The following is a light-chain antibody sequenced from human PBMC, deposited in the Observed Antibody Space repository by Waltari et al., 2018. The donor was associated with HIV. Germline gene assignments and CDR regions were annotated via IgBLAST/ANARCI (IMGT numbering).Light chain of an antibody. CDR1: SGSVSTSYY. V-gene: IGLV8-61*01. J-gene: IGLJ3*02. Sequence: QTVVTQEPSFSVSPGGTVTLTCGLNSGSVSTSYYPSWYQQTPGQTPRTLIYSTNTRSSGVPDRVSGSILGNKAALTITGAQADDESDYYCVLYMGGGIWVFGGGTKVTVL. CDR2: STN. CDR3: VLYMGGGIWV.